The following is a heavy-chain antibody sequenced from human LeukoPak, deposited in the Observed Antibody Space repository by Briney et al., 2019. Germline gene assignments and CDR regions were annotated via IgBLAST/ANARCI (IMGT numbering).Heavy chain of an antibody. J-gene: IGHJ6*03. CDR1: GGSISSSNW. CDR3: ARRRYVGYSGYDSNYYYMDV. V-gene: IGHV4-4*02. CDR2: IYHSGST. D-gene: IGHD5-12*01. Sequence: SETLSLTCAVSGGSISSSNWWSWVRQPPGKGLEWIGEIYHSGSTNYNPSLKSRVTIPVDKSKNQFSLKLSSVTAADTAVYYCARRRYVGYSGYDSNYYYMDVWGKGTTVTVSS.